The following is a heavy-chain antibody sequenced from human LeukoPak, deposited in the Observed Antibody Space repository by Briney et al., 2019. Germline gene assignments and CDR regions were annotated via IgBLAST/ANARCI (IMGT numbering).Heavy chain of an antibody. CDR3: ARTDEMATITDFDY. D-gene: IGHD5-24*01. CDR2: MNPNSGNT. Sequence: ASVKVSCKASGYTFTSYDINWVRQATGQGLEWMGWMNPNSGNTGYAQKFQGRVTMTRNTSISTAYMELSSLRSEDTAVYYCARTDEMATITDFDYWGQGTLVTVSS. CDR1: GYTFTSYD. J-gene: IGHJ4*02. V-gene: IGHV1-8*01.